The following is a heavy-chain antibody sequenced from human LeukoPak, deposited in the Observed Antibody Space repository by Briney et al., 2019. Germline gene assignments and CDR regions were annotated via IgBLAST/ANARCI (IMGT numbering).Heavy chain of an antibody. V-gene: IGHV3-23*01. CDR2: INSNGGST. CDR1: GCTFSSYA. D-gene: IGHD2-15*01. Sequence: TGGSLRLSCAASGCTFSSYAMSWVRQAPGKGLEWVSGINSNGGSTYYADSVRGRFSISKDNSKTTLYLQMNSLRAEDTAVYYCAKRLVACSGGSCYSTFQHWGQGTLVTVSS. CDR3: AKRLVACSGGSCYSTFQH. J-gene: IGHJ1*01.